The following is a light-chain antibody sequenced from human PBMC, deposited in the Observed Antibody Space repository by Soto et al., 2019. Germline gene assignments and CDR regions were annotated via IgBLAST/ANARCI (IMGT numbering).Light chain of an antibody. CDR3: QHYESYPLT. J-gene: IGKJ4*01. V-gene: IGKV1-5*03. CDR1: QSVSTW. Sequence: DIQMTHSPSTLSASVGDRVSIACRASQSVSTWLAWYQQKPGKAPKLLIYKASTLESGVPSRFSGGGSGKEFTLTISGLQPDDFATYFCQHYESYPLTFGGGNKVDIX. CDR2: KAS.